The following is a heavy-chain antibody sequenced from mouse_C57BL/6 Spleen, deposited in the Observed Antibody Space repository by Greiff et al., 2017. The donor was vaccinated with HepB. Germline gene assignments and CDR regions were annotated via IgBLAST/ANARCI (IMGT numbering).Heavy chain of an antibody. CDR2: IDPSDSYS. CDR3: ARRTVAPYVDV. Sequence: QVQLQQPGAELVKPGASVKLSCKASGYTFTIYWMQWVKQRPGQGLEWIGEIDPSDSYSNYNQKFKGKATLTVDTSSSTAYMQLSSLTSEDSAVYYCARRTVAPYVDVWGTGTTVTVSS. V-gene: IGHV1-50*01. CDR1: GYTFTIYW. J-gene: IGHJ1*03. D-gene: IGHD1-1*01.